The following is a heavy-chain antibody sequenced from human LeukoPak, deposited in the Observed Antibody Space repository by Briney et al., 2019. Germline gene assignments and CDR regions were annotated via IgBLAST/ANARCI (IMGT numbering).Heavy chain of an antibody. J-gene: IGHJ4*02. CDR2: IYYSGST. Sequence: PSETLSLTCTVSGGSISSYYWSWIRQPPGKGLEWIGYIYYSGSTNYNPSLKSRVTISVDTSKNQFSLELSSVTAADTAVYYCARLEGPTGGYFDYWGQGTLVTVSS. V-gene: IGHV4-59*01. D-gene: IGHD7-27*01. CDR3: ARLEGPTGGYFDY. CDR1: GGSISSYY.